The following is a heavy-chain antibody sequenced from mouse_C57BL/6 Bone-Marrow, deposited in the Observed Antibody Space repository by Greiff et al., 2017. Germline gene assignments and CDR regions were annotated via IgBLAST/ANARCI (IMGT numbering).Heavy chain of an antibody. V-gene: IGHV1-85*01. J-gene: IGHJ4*01. CDR2: IYPRDGST. D-gene: IGHD2-3*01. Sequence: VQLQQSGPELVKPGASVQLSCKASGYTFTSYDINWVKQRPGQGLEWIGWIYPRDGSTKYNEKFKGKATLTVDTSSSTAYMELHSLTSEDSAVYFCARIYDGYYDYAMDYWGQGTSVTVSS. CDR3: ARIYDGYYDYAMDY. CDR1: GYTFTSYD.